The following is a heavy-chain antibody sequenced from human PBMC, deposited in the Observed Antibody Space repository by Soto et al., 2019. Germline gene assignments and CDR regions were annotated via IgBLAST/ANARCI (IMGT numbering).Heavy chain of an antibody. J-gene: IGHJ4*02. CDR1: GGAISSYD. CDR3: ATGYFADFDY. Sequence: SETLSLTCTVSGGAISSYDWTWIRQPPGKGLEWIGNIYYTETTNYNPSLKSRVTISIDTSKSQFSLKLNSVTAADTAVYYCATGYFADFDYWGQGALVTVSS. D-gene: IGHD1-1*01. V-gene: IGHV4-59*01. CDR2: IYYTETT.